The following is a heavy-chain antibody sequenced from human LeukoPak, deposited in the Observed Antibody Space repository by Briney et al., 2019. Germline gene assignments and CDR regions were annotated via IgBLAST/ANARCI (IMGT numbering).Heavy chain of an antibody. J-gene: IGHJ4*02. V-gene: IGHV3-21*01. CDR3: ARGPVDTAMVIGYYFDY. Sequence: PGGSLRLSCAASGFTFSSYSMNWVRQAPRKGLEWVSSISSSSSYIYYADSVKGRFTISRDNAKNSLYLQMNSLRAEDTAVYYCARGPVDTAMVIGYYFDYWGQGTLVTVSS. CDR1: GFTFSSYS. CDR2: ISSSSSYI. D-gene: IGHD5-18*01.